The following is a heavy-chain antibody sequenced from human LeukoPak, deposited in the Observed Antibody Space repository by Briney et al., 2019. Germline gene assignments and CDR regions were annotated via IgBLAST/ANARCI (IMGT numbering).Heavy chain of an antibody. J-gene: IGHJ6*02. Sequence: SETLSLTCTVSGGSISRYYWSWIRQPPGKGLEWIGYISYSGNTNYNYNPSLKSRVTMSVDTSKNQFSLKVSSVTAADTAVYYCARGRSNYYGMDVWGQGTTVTVSS. CDR2: ISYSGNTNY. CDR1: GGSISRYY. CDR3: ARGRSNYYGMDV. V-gene: IGHV4-59*01. D-gene: IGHD1-26*01.